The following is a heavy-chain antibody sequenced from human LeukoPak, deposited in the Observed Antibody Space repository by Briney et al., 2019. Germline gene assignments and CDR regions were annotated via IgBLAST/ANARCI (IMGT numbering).Heavy chain of an antibody. CDR2: MNPNSGNT. V-gene: IGHV1-8*01. CDR1: GYTFTSYD. Sequence: SVKVSCKASGYTFTSYDINWVRQATGQGLEWMGWMNPNSGNTGYAQKFQGRVTMTRNTSISTAYMELSSLRSEDTAVYYCARARYDSSGYYYDWFDPWGQGTLVTVSS. J-gene: IGHJ5*02. D-gene: IGHD3-22*01. CDR3: ARARYDSSGYYYDWFDP.